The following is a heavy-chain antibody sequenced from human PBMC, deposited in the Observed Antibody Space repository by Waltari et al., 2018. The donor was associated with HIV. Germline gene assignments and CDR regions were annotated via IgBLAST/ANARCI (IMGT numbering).Heavy chain of an antibody. CDR1: RHTFTDYY. CDR3: AKGGAIVVVTAIRYYGLDV. CDR2: INPRIGAT. D-gene: IGHD2-21*02. V-gene: IGHV1-2*02. Sequence: QVQLVQSGPEVKKSGASVNVSCKASRHTFTDYYIHWVRKAPGQGLALVGWINPRIGATKYALQLQRRVTLTRDTSTSTAHMELNSLRSDDTAVYFCAKGGAIVVVTAIRYYGLDVWGQGTTVTVSS. J-gene: IGHJ6*02.